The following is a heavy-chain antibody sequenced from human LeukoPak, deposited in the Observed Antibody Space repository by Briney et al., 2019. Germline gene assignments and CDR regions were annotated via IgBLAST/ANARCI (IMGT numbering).Heavy chain of an antibody. CDR3: AKNGQSGFSFDP. V-gene: IGHV4-34*01. CDR1: GGSFSGYY. D-gene: IGHD1-26*01. J-gene: IGHJ5*02. Sequence: SETLSLTCAVYGGSFSGYYWSWIRQPPWKGLEWIGEINHSGSTNYNPSLKSRVTISADSSKNQFSLKLSSVTAADTAVYYCAKNGQSGFSFDPWGQGILVSVSS. CDR2: INHSGST.